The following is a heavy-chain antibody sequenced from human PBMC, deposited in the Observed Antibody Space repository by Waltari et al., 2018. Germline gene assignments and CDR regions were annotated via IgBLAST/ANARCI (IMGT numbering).Heavy chain of an antibody. J-gene: IGHJ4*02. CDR3: AKEVAGSPRY. Sequence: EVQLLESGGGLVQPGGSLSLSGEASGFPFGTYAMSWVRQAPGKGLEWVSAISGSGGSTYYADSVKGRFTISRDNSKNTLYLQMNSLRAEDTAVYYCAKEVAGSPRYWGQGTLVTVSS. CDR2: ISGSGGST. CDR1: GFPFGTYA. D-gene: IGHD6-19*01. V-gene: IGHV3-23*01.